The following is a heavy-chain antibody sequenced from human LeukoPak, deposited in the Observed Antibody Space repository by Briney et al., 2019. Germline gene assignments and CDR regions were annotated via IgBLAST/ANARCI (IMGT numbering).Heavy chain of an antibody. D-gene: IGHD5-12*01. Sequence: GGSLRLSCAASGFTFSSYSMNWVRQAPGKGLEWVSSISSSSSYIYYADSVKGRFTISRDNAKNSLYLQMNSLRAEDTAVYYCAREGWYPRYSGYDYFDYWGQGTLVTVSS. CDR2: ISSSSSYI. CDR3: AREGWYPRYSGYDYFDY. V-gene: IGHV3-21*01. J-gene: IGHJ4*02. CDR1: GFTFSSYS.